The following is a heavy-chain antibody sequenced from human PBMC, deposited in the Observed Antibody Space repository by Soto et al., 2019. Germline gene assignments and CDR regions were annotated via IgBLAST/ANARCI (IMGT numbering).Heavy chain of an antibody. CDR1: GFTFSKYA. D-gene: IGHD2-21*01. J-gene: IGHJ6*03. Sequence: GGSLRLSCAASGFTFSKYAMSWVRQAPGKGLEWVSVISGSGGNTNYADSVKGRLTISRDNSKNTLHLQMNSLRAEDTAVYYCARGGDYMDVWGKGTTVTVSS. V-gene: IGHV3-23*01. CDR3: ARGGDYMDV. CDR2: ISGSGGNT.